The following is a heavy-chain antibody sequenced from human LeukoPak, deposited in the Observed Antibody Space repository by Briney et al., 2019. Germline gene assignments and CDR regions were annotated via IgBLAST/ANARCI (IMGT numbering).Heavy chain of an antibody. CDR1: GGSISSSSYY. V-gene: IGHV4-39*01. D-gene: IGHD1-26*01. J-gene: IGHJ4*02. CDR2: IYYSGST. Sequence: SETLSLTCTVSGGSISSSSYYWDWIRQPPGKGLEWIGSIYYSGSTYYNPSLKSRITISVDTSKNQFSLKLSSVTAADTAVYYCARRVRTDTTHWGQGTLVTVSS. CDR3: ARRVRTDTTH.